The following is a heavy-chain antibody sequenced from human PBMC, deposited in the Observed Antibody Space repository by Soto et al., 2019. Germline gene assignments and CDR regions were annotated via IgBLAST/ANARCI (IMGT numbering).Heavy chain of an antibody. J-gene: IGHJ3*02. CDR3: ARGQALGGRLRGYAFDI. V-gene: IGHV3-74*01. D-gene: IGHD3-16*01. Sequence: GGSLRLSCAASGFTLSSHWMHWVRQAPGKGLVWVSRINSDGSSTSYADSVKGRFTISRDNAKNTLYLQMNSLRAEDTAVYYCARGQALGGRLRGYAFDICGQGTMVTVSS. CDR1: GFTLSSHW. CDR2: INSDGSST.